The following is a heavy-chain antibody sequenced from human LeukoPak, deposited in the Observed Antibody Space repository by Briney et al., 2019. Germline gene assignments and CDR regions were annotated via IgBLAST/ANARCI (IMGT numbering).Heavy chain of an antibody. D-gene: IGHD3-9*01. Sequence: ASVTVSCTASGYTFTGYYMHWVRQAPGQGLEWMGWINPNRGGTNYAQKFQGRVTMTRDTSISTAYMELSRLRSDDTAVYYCARAYDILTGHYIHDYWGQGTLVTVSS. V-gene: IGHV1-2*02. CDR3: ARAYDILTGHYIHDY. CDR2: INPNRGGT. CDR1: GYTFTGYY. J-gene: IGHJ4*02.